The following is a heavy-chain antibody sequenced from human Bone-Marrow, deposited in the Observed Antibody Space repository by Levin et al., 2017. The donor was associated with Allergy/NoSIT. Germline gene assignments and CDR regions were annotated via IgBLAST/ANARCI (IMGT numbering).Heavy chain of an antibody. CDR3: AASIEVAATLVY. V-gene: IGHV3-30*03. CDR2: ISPDGSAK. CDR1: GLIFRSYG. J-gene: IGHJ4*02. D-gene: IGHD2-15*01. Sequence: LSLTCAASGLIFRSYGMHWVRQAPGKGLEWVAVISPDGSAKIYADSLKGRFTISRDNSKKTLSLVINSLRVEDTAIYYCAASIEVAATLVYWGQGTLVTVSS.